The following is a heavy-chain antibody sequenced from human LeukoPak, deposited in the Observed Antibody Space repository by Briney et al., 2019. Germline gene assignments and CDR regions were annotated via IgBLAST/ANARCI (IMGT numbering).Heavy chain of an antibody. J-gene: IGHJ5*02. V-gene: IGHV4-38-2*02. CDR1: GYSISSGYY. CDR3: ARAEIAARDPYKSFDP. Sequence: SETLSLTCTVSGYSISSGYYWGWIRQPPGKGLDWIGSIYHSGSTYYNPSLRSRVTISVDTSKNHFSLKVRSVIDADTAVYYCARAEIAARDPYKSFDPWGQGTLVTVSS. CDR2: IYHSGST. D-gene: IGHD6-6*01.